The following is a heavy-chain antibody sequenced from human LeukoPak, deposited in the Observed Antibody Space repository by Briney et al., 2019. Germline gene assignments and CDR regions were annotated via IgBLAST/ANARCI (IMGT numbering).Heavy chain of an antibody. CDR2: IYSGGST. CDR3: AREKPDGAYSSSWYYFDY. CDR1: GFTVSSNY. Sequence: GGSLRLSCAASGFTVSSNYMSWVRQAPGKGLEWVSVIYSGGSTYYADSVKGRFTIFRDNSKNTLYLQMNSPRAEDTAVYYCAREKPDGAYSSSWYYFDYWGQGTLVTVSS. D-gene: IGHD6-13*01. J-gene: IGHJ4*02. V-gene: IGHV3-66*01.